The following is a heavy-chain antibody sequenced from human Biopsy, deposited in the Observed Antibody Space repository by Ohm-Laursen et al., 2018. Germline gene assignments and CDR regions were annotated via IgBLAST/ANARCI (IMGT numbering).Heavy chain of an antibody. Sequence: TLSLTCAVSGYSISSDYRWGWIRQAPGKTLEWLGNIFKDGNTHYNPSLRSRLIISIDTSKNQFSLMMTSVSGADTAVYFCARVDSGWAPFDKWGPGTLVTVSP. CDR3: ARVDSGWAPFDK. D-gene: IGHD6-19*01. V-gene: IGHV4-38-2*01. J-gene: IGHJ4*02. CDR1: GYSISSDYR. CDR2: IFKDGNT.